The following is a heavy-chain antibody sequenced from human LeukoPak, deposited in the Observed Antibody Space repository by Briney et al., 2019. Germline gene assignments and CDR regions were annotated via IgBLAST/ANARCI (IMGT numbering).Heavy chain of an antibody. J-gene: IGHJ6*02. Sequence: PSETLSLICTVSGASISSYYWTWIRQPPGKRLEWIGHIYHSGRTNYTPSLKSRVTISVDPSENQFSLRLSSVTAADTAVYYCARAASSGTYYQGNYYYYYGVDVWGQGTTVTVSS. CDR2: IYHSGRT. CDR1: GASISSYY. V-gene: IGHV4-59*01. CDR3: ARAASSGTYYQGNYYYYYGVDV. D-gene: IGHD3-10*01.